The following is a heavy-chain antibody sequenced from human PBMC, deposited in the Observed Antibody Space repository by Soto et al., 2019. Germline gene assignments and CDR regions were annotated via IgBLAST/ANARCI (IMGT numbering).Heavy chain of an antibody. CDR1: GGSISSSSYY. V-gene: IGHV4-39*01. J-gene: IGHJ4*02. Sequence: SETLSLTCTVSGGSISSSSYYWGWIRQPPGKGLEWIGSIYYSGSTYYNPSLKSRVTISVDTSKNQFSLKLSSVTAADTAVYYCARHVAVAGMYSDYWGQGTLVTVSS. CDR2: IYYSGST. D-gene: IGHD6-19*01. CDR3: ARHVAVAGMYSDY.